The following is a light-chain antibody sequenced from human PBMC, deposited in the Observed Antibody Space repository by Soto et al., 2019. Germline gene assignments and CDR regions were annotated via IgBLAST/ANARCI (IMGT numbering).Light chain of an antibody. CDR3: QSYDSSLSVV. J-gene: IGLJ2*01. V-gene: IGLV1-40*01. CDR1: SSNIGAGYD. Sequence: QSALTQPPSVSGAPGPRVTISCTGSSSNIGAGYDVHWYQQLPGTAPKLLIYGNSNRPSGVPDRFSGSKSGTSASLAITGLQSEDEADYYCQSYDSSLSVVFGGGTKLTVL. CDR2: GNS.